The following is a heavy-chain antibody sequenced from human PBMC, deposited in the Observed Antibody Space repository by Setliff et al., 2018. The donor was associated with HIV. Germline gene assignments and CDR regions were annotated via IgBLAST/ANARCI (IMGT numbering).Heavy chain of an antibody. D-gene: IGHD3-22*01. J-gene: IGHJ4*02. CDR3: VRKKSYYDSSGYPYFDY. CDR2: MNPKTGNT. V-gene: IGHV1-8*02. Sequence: ASVKVSCKASGYTFSSYDINWVRQATGQGLEWMGWMNPKTGNTGYAQKFQGRVSMTKNTSISTAYMELSSLRSEDTAVYYCVRKKSYYDSSGYPYFDYWGQGTLVTVSS. CDR1: GYTFSSYD.